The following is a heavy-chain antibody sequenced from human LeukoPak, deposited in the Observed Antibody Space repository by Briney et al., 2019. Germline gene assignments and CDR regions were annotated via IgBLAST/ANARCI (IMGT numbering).Heavy chain of an antibody. CDR1: GGSFSGYY. Sequence: SETLSLTCAVYGGSFSGYYWSWIRQPPGKGLEWIGEINHSGRTNYNPSLKSRVTISVDTSKNQFSLKLSSVTAADTAVYYCARGLETAMPTGFDYWGQGTLVTVSS. D-gene: IGHD5-18*01. CDR3: ARGLETAMPTGFDY. J-gene: IGHJ4*02. V-gene: IGHV4-34*01. CDR2: INHSGRT.